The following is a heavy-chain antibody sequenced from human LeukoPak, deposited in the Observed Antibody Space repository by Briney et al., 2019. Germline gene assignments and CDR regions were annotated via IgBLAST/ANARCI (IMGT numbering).Heavy chain of an antibody. J-gene: IGHJ4*02. CDR2: IDWDDDQ. D-gene: IGHD1-26*01. CDR1: GFSLSTSGMC. Sequence: SGPALVKPTQTLTLTCTFSGFSLSTSGMCVSWIRQPPGKALEWLARIDWDDDQYYSTSLKTRLTISTDTSKNQVVLTMTNMDPVDTATYYCARTSGSRYYFDYWGQGTLVTVSS. CDR3: ARTSGSRYYFDY. V-gene: IGHV2-70*11.